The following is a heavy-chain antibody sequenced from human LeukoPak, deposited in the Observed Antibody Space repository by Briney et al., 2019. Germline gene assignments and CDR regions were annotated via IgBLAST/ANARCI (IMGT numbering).Heavy chain of an antibody. V-gene: IGHV1-18*01. D-gene: IGHD1-26*01. CDR1: GYTFTSYG. CDR2: ISAYNGNT. J-gene: IGHJ3*02. Sequence: ASVKVSCKASGYTFTSYGISWVRQAPGQGLEWMGWISAYNGNTNYAQKLQGRVTMTRDTSTSTVYMELSSLRSEDTAVYHCARDLREWEPGIWGQGTMVTVSS. CDR3: ARDLREWEPGI.